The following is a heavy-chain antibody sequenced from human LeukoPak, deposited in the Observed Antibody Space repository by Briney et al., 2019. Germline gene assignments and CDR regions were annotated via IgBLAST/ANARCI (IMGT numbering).Heavy chain of an antibody. J-gene: IGHJ4*02. V-gene: IGHV3-21*01. CDR1: GFTFNACT. CDR3: ARGLVGAAFDY. D-gene: IGHD1-26*01. CDR2: MSSGRDYV. Sequence: GGSLRLSCGASGFTFNACTMHWVRQVPGKGLEWVSSMSSGRDYVFYADSVKGRFTIFRDNANQSLDLEMSSLRGEDTAIYYCARGLVGAAFDYWGRGTLVTVSS.